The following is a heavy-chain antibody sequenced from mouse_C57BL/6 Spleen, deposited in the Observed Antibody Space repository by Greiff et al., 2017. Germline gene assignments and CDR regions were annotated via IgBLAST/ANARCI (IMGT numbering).Heavy chain of an antibody. Sequence: VQLQQSGTELVKPGASVKLSCKASGYTFTSYWMNWVKQRPGQGLEWIGNITPSNGGTNYNEKFKSKPTLTVDKSSSTAYMQLSSLTSADSAVYDCARYYVSRRPFDYWGQGTTLTVSS. V-gene: IGHV1-53*01. D-gene: IGHD1-1*01. CDR1: GYTFTSYW. CDR3: ARYYVSRRPFDY. J-gene: IGHJ2*01. CDR2: ITPSNGGT.